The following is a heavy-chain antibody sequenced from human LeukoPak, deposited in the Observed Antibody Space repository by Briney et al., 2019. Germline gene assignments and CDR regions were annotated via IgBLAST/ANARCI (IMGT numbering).Heavy chain of an antibody. Sequence: SETLSLTCTVSGGSVSSGSYYWSWIRQPPGKGLEWIGYIYYRGSTNYNPSLKSRVTISVDTSRNQFSLKLSSVTAADTAVYYCASGGPYYYGSGSYPHWGQGTLVTVSS. CDR3: ASGGPYYYGSGSYPH. J-gene: IGHJ4*02. D-gene: IGHD3-10*01. V-gene: IGHV4-61*01. CDR1: GGSVSSGSYY. CDR2: IYYRGST.